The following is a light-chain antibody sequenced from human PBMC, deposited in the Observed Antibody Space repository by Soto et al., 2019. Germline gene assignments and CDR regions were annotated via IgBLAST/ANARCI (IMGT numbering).Light chain of an antibody. CDR2: DAS. CDR3: QRYSTLPMYT. J-gene: IGKJ2*01. CDR1: QDINNY. Sequence: DIQMTQSPSSLSASVGDRVTITCQASQDINNYLNWYQQEPGRAPKLLIYDASTLETGVSSRFSGSGSGTDFTFTISSLQPEDVATYYCQRYSTLPMYTFGQGTKLEIE. V-gene: IGKV1-33*01.